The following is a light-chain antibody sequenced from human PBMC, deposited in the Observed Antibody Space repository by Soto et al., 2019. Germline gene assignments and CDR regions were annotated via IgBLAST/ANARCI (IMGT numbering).Light chain of an antibody. V-gene: IGKV3-20*01. J-gene: IGKJ5*01. CDR2: GAS. CDR3: QQYDDSIT. Sequence: EIVLTQSPDTLSLSAGESATLSCRASQSVSSSYLAWYQQKPGRAPRLLIYGASNRATGIPDRFSGSGSGTDFTLTISRLEPEDFAVFYCQQYDDSITFGQGTRLE. CDR1: QSVSSSY.